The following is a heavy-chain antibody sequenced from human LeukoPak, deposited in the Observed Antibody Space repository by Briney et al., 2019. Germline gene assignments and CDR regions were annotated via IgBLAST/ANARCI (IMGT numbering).Heavy chain of an antibody. CDR2: IYYSGST. J-gene: IGHJ5*02. Sequence: PSETLSLTCTVSGGSISSYYWSWIRQPPGKGLEWIGYIYYSGSTNYNPSLKSRVTISVDTSKNQFSLKLSSVTAADTAVYYCAREVAAAGRVWFDPWGQGTLVTVSP. D-gene: IGHD6-13*01. CDR3: AREVAAAGRVWFDP. CDR1: GGSISSYY. V-gene: IGHV4-59*01.